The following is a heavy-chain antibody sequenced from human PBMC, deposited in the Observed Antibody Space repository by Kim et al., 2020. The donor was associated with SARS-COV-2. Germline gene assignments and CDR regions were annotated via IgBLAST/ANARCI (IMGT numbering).Heavy chain of an antibody. J-gene: IGHJ4*02. CDR1: GFTFANYG. CDR3: AREDGIAPRRPKFDS. D-gene: IGHD6-6*01. CDR2: IWYDGSNA. Sequence: GGSLRLSCAASGFTFANYGMHWVRQAPGKGLEWVAVIWYDGSNAYYGDSVKGRFTISRDNSKNTLYLQMNSLRAEDTAMYYCAREDGIAPRRPKFDSWGQGTLVTVSS. V-gene: IGHV3-33*01.